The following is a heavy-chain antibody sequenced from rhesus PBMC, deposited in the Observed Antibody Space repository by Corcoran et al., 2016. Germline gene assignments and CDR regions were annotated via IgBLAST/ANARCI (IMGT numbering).Heavy chain of an antibody. CDR3: ARRVVGAILDDAFDF. V-gene: IGHV2-1*01. CDR2: IYWDDNK. D-gene: IGHD1-44*02. CDR1: GFSLSTSGMG. Sequence: QVTLKESGPALVKPTQTLTLTCTFSGFSLSTSGMGVGWIRQPSRKTLEWLAQIYWDDNKGYTTSLKSRLTISKDTSKNQVVLTMTNMDPVDTATYYCARRVVGAILDDAFDFWGQGLMVTVSS. J-gene: IGHJ3*01.